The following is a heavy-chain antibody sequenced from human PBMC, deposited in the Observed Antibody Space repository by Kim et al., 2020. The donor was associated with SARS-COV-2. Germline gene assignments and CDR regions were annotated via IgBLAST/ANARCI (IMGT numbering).Heavy chain of an antibody. CDR1: GFTFRDYY. V-gene: IGHV3-74*01. Sequence: GGSLKLSCAASGFTFRDYYMHWVRQTPGKGLVWVSDINGDGSRITYAESVKGRFTISKDNAKNTLFLQMNSLRVEDTAVYYCGRGGVTAACDYWGQGTLVTVSS. J-gene: IGHJ4*02. CDR3: GRGGVTAACDY. D-gene: IGHD2-21*02. CDR2: INGDGSRI.